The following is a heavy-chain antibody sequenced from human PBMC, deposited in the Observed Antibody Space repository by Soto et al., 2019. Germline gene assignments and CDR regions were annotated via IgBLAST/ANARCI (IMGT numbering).Heavy chain of an antibody. CDR2: IDWDDDK. Sequence: SGPTLVNPTQTLTLTCTFSGFSLSTSGMCVSWIRQPPGKALEWLARIDWDDDKYYRTSLKTRLTISKDTSKNQVVLTMTNMDPVDTATYYCARIYYDSSGYVSYYYGMDVWGQGTTVTVSS. J-gene: IGHJ6*02. V-gene: IGHV2-70*11. D-gene: IGHD3-22*01. CDR1: GFSLSTSGMC. CDR3: ARIYYDSSGYVSYYYGMDV.